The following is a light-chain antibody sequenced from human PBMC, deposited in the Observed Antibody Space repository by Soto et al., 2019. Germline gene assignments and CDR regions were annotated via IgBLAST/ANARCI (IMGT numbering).Light chain of an antibody. Sequence: DIVMTQSPDSLAVSLGERATINCKSSQSVLYSSNNKNYLAWSQQKPGQPPKLLIYWASTRESGVPDPFSGSGSGTDFTLTISSLQAEDVADYYCQQYYSTPLTFGGGTKVEIK. J-gene: IGKJ4*01. CDR3: QQYYSTPLT. V-gene: IGKV4-1*01. CDR2: WAS. CDR1: QSVLYSSNNKNY.